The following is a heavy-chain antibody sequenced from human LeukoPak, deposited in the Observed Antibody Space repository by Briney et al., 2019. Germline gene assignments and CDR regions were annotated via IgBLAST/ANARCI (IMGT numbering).Heavy chain of an antibody. Sequence: GGSLRLSCVTSGFTFSAYAMNWVRRAPGNGLEWVSTISGSDDRTNYGDSVKGRFTIPRDNSKNTLYLQMNGLRAEDTAVYYCAKVKVVAGGFDYWGREPWSPSPQ. V-gene: IGHV3-23*01. D-gene: IGHD2-15*01. CDR3: AKVKVVAGGFDY. CDR1: GFTFSAYA. J-gene: IGHJ4*02. CDR2: ISGSDDRT.